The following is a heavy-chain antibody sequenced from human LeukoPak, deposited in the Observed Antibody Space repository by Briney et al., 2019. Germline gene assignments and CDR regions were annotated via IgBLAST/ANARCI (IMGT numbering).Heavy chain of an antibody. CDR1: GGSFSGYY. D-gene: IGHD4-17*01. Sequence: PSETLSLTCAVYGGSFSGYYWSWIRQPPGKGLEWIGEINHSGSTNYNPSLKSRVTISVDTSKNQFSLKLSSVTAAGTAVYYCARASTTVTTNRDFDYWGQGTLVTVSS. CDR3: ARASTTVTTNRDFDY. V-gene: IGHV4-34*01. J-gene: IGHJ4*02. CDR2: INHSGST.